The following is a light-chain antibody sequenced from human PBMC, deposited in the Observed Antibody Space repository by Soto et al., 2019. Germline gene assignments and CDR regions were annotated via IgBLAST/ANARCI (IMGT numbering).Light chain of an antibody. CDR1: QSVRSNY. Sequence: EIVLTQSPGTLSLSPGERATLSCRASQSVRSNYLAWYQQKPGQAPRLLIYGSSSRATGNPDRFSGSGSGTDFTLTISRLEPEDFAVYYCQQYGTSPLTFGGGTKVDI. V-gene: IGKV3-20*01. J-gene: IGKJ4*01. CDR3: QQYGTSPLT. CDR2: GSS.